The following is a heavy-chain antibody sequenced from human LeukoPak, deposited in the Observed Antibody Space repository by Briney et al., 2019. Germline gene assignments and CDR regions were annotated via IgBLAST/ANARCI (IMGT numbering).Heavy chain of an antibody. CDR3: AKDRDDILPGTVGY. V-gene: IGHV3-30*02. J-gene: IGHJ4*02. CDR1: GFSFSRYG. CDR2: IRYDGSKK. Sequence: GWSLRLSCAASGFSFSRYGMHLVRRAPGKGLEGVAFIRYDGSKKYYADSVKGRFTISRDNSKNTMYLQMSSLRAEDTPVYYCAKDRDDILPGTVGYWGQGTLVTVSS. D-gene: IGHD3-9*01.